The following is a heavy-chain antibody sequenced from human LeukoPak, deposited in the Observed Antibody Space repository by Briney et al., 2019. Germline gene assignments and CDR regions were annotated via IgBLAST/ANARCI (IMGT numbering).Heavy chain of an antibody. Sequence: GGSLRLSCAASGFTFSGSAMHWVRQASGKGLEWVGRIRSKANSYATAYAASVKGRFTISRDDSKNTAYLQMNSLETEDTAVYYCTSLSGSYNYWGQGTLVTVSS. V-gene: IGHV3-73*01. D-gene: IGHD1-26*01. CDR2: IRSKANSYAT. J-gene: IGHJ4*02. CDR3: TSLSGSYNY. CDR1: GFTFSGSA.